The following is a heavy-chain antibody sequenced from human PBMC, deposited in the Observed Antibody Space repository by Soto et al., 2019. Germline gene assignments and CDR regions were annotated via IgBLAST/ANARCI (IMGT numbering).Heavy chain of an antibody. CDR3: ARACCGGSSWQYYYGMDV. D-gene: IGHD6-13*01. J-gene: IGHJ6*02. CDR2: IWYDGSNK. V-gene: IGHV3-33*01. Sequence: GGSLRLSCAASGFTFSSYGMHWVRQAPGKGLEWVAVIWYDGSNKYYADSVKGRFTISRDNSKNTLYLQMNSLRAEETAVYYCARACCGGSSWQYYYGMDVWGQGTTVTVSS. CDR1: GFTFSSYG.